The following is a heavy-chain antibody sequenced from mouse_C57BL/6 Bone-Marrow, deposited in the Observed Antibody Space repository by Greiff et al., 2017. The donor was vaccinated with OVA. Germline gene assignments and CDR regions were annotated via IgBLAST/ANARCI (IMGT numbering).Heavy chain of an antibody. CDR1: GYTFTSYW. V-gene: IGHV1-72*01. Sequence: QVQLQQPGAELVKPGASVKLSCKASGYTFTSYWMHWVKQRPGRGLEWIGRFDPNSGGTKYNEKFKSKATLTVDKPSSTAYMQLSSLTSEDSAVYYCARSPLYYGYDGGFAYWGQGTLVTVSA. CDR3: ARSPLYYGYDGGFAY. CDR2: FDPNSGGT. J-gene: IGHJ3*01. D-gene: IGHD2-2*01.